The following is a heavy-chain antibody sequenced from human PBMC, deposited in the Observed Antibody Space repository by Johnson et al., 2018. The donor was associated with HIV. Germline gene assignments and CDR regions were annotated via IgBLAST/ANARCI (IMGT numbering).Heavy chain of an antibody. D-gene: IGHD6-19*01. V-gene: IGHV3-11*04. CDR2: ISSSGSTI. J-gene: IGHJ3*02. Sequence: QVQLVESGGGLVKPGGSLRLSCAASGFTFSDYYMSWFRQAPGKGLAWVSYISSSGSTIYYADSVKGRFTIPRDNSMNSLYLQMNSLRAEDTGVYYCAKGNRMEQWLAGGGAFDIWGQGTMVTVSS. CDR1: GFTFSDYY. CDR3: AKGNRMEQWLAGGGAFDI.